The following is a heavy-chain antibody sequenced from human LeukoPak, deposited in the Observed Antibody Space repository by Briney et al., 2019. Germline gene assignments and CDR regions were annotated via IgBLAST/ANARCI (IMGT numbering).Heavy chain of an antibody. CDR2: INPNSGGA. Sequence: ASVKVSCKTSGYSFTGYYIHWVRQAPGQGLEWMGWINPNSGGANYAQKFQGRVTMTRDTSISTAYMELSSLRSDDAAVYYCARDVGAGVAMGGPFDYWGQGTLVTVSS. CDR1: GYSFTGYY. J-gene: IGHJ4*02. V-gene: IGHV1-2*02. D-gene: IGHD2-2*01. CDR3: ARDVGAGVAMGGPFDY.